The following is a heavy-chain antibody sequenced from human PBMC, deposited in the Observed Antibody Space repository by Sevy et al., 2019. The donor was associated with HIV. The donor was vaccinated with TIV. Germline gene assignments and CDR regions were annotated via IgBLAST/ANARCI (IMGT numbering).Heavy chain of an antibody. CDR1: GFTFSDAI. CDR2: IRGNGVST. Sequence: GGSLRLSCAASGFTFSDAIMSWGRQAPGKGLEWVSSIRGNGVSTYYADSVKGRFTISRDNSKNTLYLQMNSLRAEDMAIYDCAKGSSATGYNPWGQGTLVTVSS. V-gene: IGHV3-23*01. CDR3: AKGSSATGYNP. J-gene: IGHJ5*02. D-gene: IGHD2-15*01.